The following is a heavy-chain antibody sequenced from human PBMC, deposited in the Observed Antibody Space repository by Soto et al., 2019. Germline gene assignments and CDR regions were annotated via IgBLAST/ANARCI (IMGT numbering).Heavy chain of an antibody. D-gene: IGHD3-3*01. CDR3: AKDVLRFDYYGMDV. CDR1: GFTFSSYG. CDR2: ISYDGSNK. Sequence: PGGSLRLSCAASGFTFSSYGMHWVRQAPGKGLEWVAVISYDGSNKYYADSVKGRFTIPRDNSKNTLYLQMNSLRAEDTAVYYCAKDVLRFDYYGMDVWGQGTTVTVSS. V-gene: IGHV3-30*18. J-gene: IGHJ6*02.